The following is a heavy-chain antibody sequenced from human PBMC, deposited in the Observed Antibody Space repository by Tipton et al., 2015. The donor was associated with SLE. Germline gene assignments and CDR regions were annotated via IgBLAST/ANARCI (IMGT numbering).Heavy chain of an antibody. D-gene: IGHD6-13*01. V-gene: IGHV4-39*07. CDR1: GDSISMNSHY. CDR2: IYYTGRT. Sequence: TLSLTCSVSGDSISMNSHYWGWIRQPPGKGLEWIGSIYYTGRTYYNPSLKSRVTVSVDTSKSQFSLKLSSVTAADTAVYYCVVSLAAAADWGWLAPWGQGILVTVSS. J-gene: IGHJ5*02. CDR3: VVSLAAAADWGWLAP.